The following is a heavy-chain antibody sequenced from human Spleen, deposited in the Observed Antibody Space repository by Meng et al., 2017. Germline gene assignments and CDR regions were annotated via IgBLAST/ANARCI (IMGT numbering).Heavy chain of an antibody. J-gene: IGHJ4*02. CDR2: INTNTGNP. Sequence: QGQLFQSGSELKKPGASVKVSCKASGYTFITYAMNWVRQAPGQGLEWMGWINTNTGNPTFAEGFTGRFVFSLDTSVSTAYLQISSLKAEDTAVYYCARVDTVEFDYWGQGTLVTVSS. V-gene: IGHV7-4-1*02. CDR1: GYTFITYA. D-gene: IGHD1-1*01. CDR3: ARVDTVEFDY.